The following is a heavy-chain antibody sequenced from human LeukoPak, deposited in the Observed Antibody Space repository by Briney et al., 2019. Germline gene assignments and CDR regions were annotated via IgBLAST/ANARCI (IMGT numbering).Heavy chain of an antibody. J-gene: IGHJ4*02. V-gene: IGHV3-23*01. CDR1: GFTFNTYA. Sequence: PGGSPRLSCAASGFTFNTYAMSWVRQAPGKGLEWVSSIGGGGGTYYADSLKGRFTISRDNSKNTLYLQMNSLRAEDTAVYYCAKGNSGYNSGYYYHFFDYWGQGTLVTVSS. D-gene: IGHD5-12*01. CDR3: AKGNSGYNSGYYYHFFDY. CDR2: IGGGGGT.